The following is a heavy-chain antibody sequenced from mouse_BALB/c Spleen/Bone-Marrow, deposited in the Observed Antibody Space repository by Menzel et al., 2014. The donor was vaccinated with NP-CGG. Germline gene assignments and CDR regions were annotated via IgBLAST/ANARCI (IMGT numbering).Heavy chain of an antibody. CDR2: ISSGSTAI. V-gene: IGHV5-17*02. Sequence: EVKVVESGGGLVQPGGSRKLSCAASGFTFSSFGMHWVRQAPEKGLEWVAYISSGSTAIFYADTVKGRFTISRDNPKNTLFLQMTSLRSEATAMYYCTRGGNWDDFDVWGAGTTVTVPS. CDR3: TRGGNWDDFDV. J-gene: IGHJ1*01. D-gene: IGHD4-1*01. CDR1: GFTFSSFG.